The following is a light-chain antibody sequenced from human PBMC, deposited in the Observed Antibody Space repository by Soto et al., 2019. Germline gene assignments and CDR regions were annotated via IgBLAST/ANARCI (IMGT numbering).Light chain of an antibody. Sequence: DIHMPQAPSTLSASVGDRATITCRARPSLPMWLAWYQQKPGKAPNLLIYKTSSLESGVPSSFSGSGSGTDFTLAISSVQPDEFAKYYCQHWTDYSWTFGQGTKVDVK. CDR3: QHWTDYSWT. CDR1: PSLPMW. J-gene: IGKJ1*01. CDR2: KTS. V-gene: IGKV1-5*03.